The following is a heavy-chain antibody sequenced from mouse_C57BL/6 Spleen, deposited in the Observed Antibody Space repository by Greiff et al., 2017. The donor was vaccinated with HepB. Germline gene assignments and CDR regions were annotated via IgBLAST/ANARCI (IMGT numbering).Heavy chain of an antibody. J-gene: IGHJ3*01. CDR2: IYPGSGST. D-gene: IGHD1-1*01. CDR3: ARSGITTVPRFAY. Sequence: QVQLQQSGAELVKPGASVKMSCKASGYTFTSYWITWVKQRPGQGLEWIGDIYPGSGSTNYNEKFKSKATLTVDTSSSTAYMQLSSLTSEDSAVYYCARSGITTVPRFAYWGQGTLVTASA. CDR1: GYTFTSYW. V-gene: IGHV1-55*01.